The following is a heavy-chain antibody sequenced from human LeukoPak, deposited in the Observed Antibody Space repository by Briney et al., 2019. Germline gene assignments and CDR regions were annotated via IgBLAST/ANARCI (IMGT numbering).Heavy chain of an antibody. Sequence: KPGGSLRLSCAASGFTFSSYSMNWVRQAPGKGLEWVSAISSSSSYIYYADSVKGRFTISRDNAKNSLYLQMNSLRAEDTAVYYCARVEDYDILTGYGLDYWGQGTLVTVSS. CDR2: ISSSSSYI. CDR3: ARVEDYDILTGYGLDY. J-gene: IGHJ4*02. CDR1: GFTFSSYS. V-gene: IGHV3-21*01. D-gene: IGHD3-9*01.